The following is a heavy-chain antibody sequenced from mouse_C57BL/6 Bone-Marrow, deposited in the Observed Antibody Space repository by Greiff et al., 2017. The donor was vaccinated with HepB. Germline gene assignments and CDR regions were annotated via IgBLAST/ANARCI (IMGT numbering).Heavy chain of an antibody. Sequence: VKLVESGPGLVQPSQSLSITCTVSGFSLTSYGVHWVRQSPGKGLEWLGVIWRGGSTDYNAAFMSRLSITKDNSKSQVFFKMNSLQADDTAIYYCAKTATVVAYWYFDVWGTGTTVTVSS. D-gene: IGHD1-1*01. CDR1: GFSLTSYG. CDR3: AKTATVVAYWYFDV. CDR2: IWRGGST. J-gene: IGHJ1*03. V-gene: IGHV2-5*01.